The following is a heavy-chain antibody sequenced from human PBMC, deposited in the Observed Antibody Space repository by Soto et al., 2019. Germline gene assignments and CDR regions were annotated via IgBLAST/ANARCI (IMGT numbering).Heavy chain of an antibody. J-gene: IGHJ4*02. V-gene: IGHV4-39*01. Sequence: SETLSLTCTLSGASITSATYFWAWIRQPPGKGLEWVGSIYYSGRTYYNPSLRSRVTISVDRSKNQFSLTMSSVTAADTAVYYCAKNLPRTGRFDYWGQGTSVTVSS. CDR2: IYYSGRT. CDR1: GASITSATYF. CDR3: AKNLPRTGRFDY.